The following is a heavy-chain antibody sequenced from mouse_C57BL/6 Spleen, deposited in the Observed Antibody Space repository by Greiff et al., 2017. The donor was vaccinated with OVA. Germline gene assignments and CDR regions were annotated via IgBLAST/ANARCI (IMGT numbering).Heavy chain of an antibody. CDR1: GFNIKDYY. V-gene: IGHV14-2*01. J-gene: IGHJ3*01. CDR2: IDPEDGET. CDR3: ARTYGSSSWFAY. D-gene: IGHD1-1*01. Sequence: EVMLVESGAELVKPGASVKLSCTASGFNIKDYYMHWVKQRTEQGLEWIGRIDPEDGETKYAPKFQGKATITADTSSNTAYLQLSSLTSEDTAVYYCARTYGSSSWFAYWGQGTLVTVSA.